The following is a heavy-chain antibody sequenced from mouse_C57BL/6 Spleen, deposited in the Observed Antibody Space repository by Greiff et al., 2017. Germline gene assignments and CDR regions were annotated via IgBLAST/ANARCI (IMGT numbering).Heavy chain of an antibody. CDR3: ARDSFDY. J-gene: IGHJ2*01. Sequence: QVQLQQPGAELVRPGTSVKLSCKASGYTFTSYWMHWVKQRPGQGLEWIGVIDPSDSYTNYNQKFKGKATLTVDTSSSTAYMQLSSLTSEDSAVYYCARDSFDYWGQGTTLTISS. CDR1: GYTFTSYW. V-gene: IGHV1-59*01. CDR2: IDPSDSYT.